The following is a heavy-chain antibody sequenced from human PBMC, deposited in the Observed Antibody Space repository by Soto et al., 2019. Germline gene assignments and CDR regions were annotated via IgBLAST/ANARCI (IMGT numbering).Heavy chain of an antibody. CDR1: GFTFSSYG. Sequence: GGSLRLSCAASGFTFSSYGMHWVRQAPGKGLEWVAVISYDGSNKYYADSVKGRFTISRDNSKNTLYLQMNSLRAEDTAVYYCAKDWDYYDSSGWVDWFDPWGQGTLVTVSS. CDR3: AKDWDYYDSSGWVDWFDP. J-gene: IGHJ5*02. V-gene: IGHV3-30*18. CDR2: ISYDGSNK. D-gene: IGHD3-22*01.